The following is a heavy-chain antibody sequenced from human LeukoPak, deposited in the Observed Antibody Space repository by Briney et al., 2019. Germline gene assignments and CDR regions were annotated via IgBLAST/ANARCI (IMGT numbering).Heavy chain of an antibody. J-gene: IGHJ6*03. D-gene: IGHD6-19*01. V-gene: IGHV7-4-1*02. Sequence: ASVKVSCKASGYTFTSYAMNWVRQAPGQGLEWMGWINTNTGNPTYAQGFTGRFVFSLDTSFSTAYLQISSLKAEDTAVYYCARSVAGLVYYYYYMDVWGKGTTVNVSS. CDR3: ARSVAGLVYYYYYMDV. CDR2: INTNTGNP. CDR1: GYTFTSYA.